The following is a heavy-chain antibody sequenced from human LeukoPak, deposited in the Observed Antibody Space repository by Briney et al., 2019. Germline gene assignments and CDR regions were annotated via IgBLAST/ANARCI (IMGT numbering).Heavy chain of an antibody. D-gene: IGHD2-21*02. CDR3: ARRNDYYFDY. CDR1: GGSISNYY. V-gene: IGHV4-59*08. J-gene: IGHJ4*02. Sequence: SETLSLTCTVSGGSISNYYWSWIRQPPGKGLECIGYIYYGGSTNYNPSLKSRVTISLDTSKNQFSLKLSSVTAADTAVYYCARRNDYYFDYWGQGTLVTVSS. CDR2: IYYGGST.